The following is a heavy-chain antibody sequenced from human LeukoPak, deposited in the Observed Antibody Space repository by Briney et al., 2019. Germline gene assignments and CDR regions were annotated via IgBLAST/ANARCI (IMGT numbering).Heavy chain of an antibody. D-gene: IGHD6-19*01. J-gene: IGHJ4*02. Sequence: PGRSLRLSCAASGFTFSSYAMHWVRQAPGKGLEWVAVISYDGSNKYYADSVKGRFTISRDNSKNTLYLQMNSLRAEDTAVYYCARVREGIAVAATVYWGQGTLVTVSS. V-gene: IGHV3-30-3*01. CDR3: ARVREGIAVAATVY. CDR2: ISYDGSNK. CDR1: GFTFSSYA.